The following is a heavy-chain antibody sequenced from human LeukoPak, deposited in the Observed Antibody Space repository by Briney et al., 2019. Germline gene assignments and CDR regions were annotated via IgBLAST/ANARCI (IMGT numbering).Heavy chain of an antibody. V-gene: IGHV3-66*01. CDR2: IYSGGST. Sequence: PGGSLRLSCAASGFTVSSNYMSWVRQAPGKGLEWVSVIYSGGSTYYADSVKGRFTISRDNSKNTLYLQMNSLRAEDTAVYYCASTFLTTVTTRHYYYGMDVWGQGTTVTVSS. CDR1: GFTVSSNY. CDR3: ASTFLTTVTTRHYYYGMDV. J-gene: IGHJ6*02. D-gene: IGHD4-17*01.